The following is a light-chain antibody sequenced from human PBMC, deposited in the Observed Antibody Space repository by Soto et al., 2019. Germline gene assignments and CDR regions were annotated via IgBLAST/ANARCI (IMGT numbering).Light chain of an antibody. CDR2: AAS. J-gene: IGKJ4*01. CDR3: LQHSTYPAT. V-gene: IGKV1-17*03. Sequence: DIQMTQSPSVMSASVGDTVTITCRASQGINYYLAWFQHQPGKVPKRLIYAASDLESGVPSRFSGSGSGTEFTLTISSLQPEDFATYYCLQHSTYPATFGGGTKWIS. CDR1: QGINYY.